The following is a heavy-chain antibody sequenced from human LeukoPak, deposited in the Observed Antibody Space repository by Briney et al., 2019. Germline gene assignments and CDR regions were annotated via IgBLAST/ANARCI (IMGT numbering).Heavy chain of an antibody. CDR3: ARVYYDSSGYFDP. CDR2: IYHSGSA. J-gene: IGHJ5*02. CDR1: GGSISSYY. D-gene: IGHD3-22*01. V-gene: IGHV4-38-2*02. Sequence: SETLSLTCTVSGGSISSYYWGWIRQPPGKGLEWIGSIYHSGSAYYNPSLKSRVTISVDTSKNQFSLKLSSVTAADTAVYYCARVYYDSSGYFDPWGQGTLVTVSS.